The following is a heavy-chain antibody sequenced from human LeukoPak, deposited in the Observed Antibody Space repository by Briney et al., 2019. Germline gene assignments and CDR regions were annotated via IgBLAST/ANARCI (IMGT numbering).Heavy chain of an antibody. V-gene: IGHV4-4*07. J-gene: IGHJ2*01. CDR3: ARLSSSWYQDWYFDL. D-gene: IGHD6-13*01. CDR2: IYTRGST. CDR1: GGSISSYD. Sequence: SETLSLTCTVSGGSISSYDWSWIRQPAGKGLEWIGRIYTRGSTNYNPSLKSRVTMSVDTSKKQFSLKLSSMTAADTAVYYCARLSSSWYQDWYFDLWGRGTLVTVSS.